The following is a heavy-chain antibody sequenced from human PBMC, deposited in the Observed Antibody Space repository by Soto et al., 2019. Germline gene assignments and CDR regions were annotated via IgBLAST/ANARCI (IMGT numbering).Heavy chain of an antibody. D-gene: IGHD2-2*01. J-gene: IGHJ4*02. V-gene: IGHV3-30*18. CDR1: GFTFSSYG. CDR2: ISYDGSNK. CDR3: AKGRRDCSSTSCYGRRAYYFDY. Sequence: GGSLRLSCAASGFTFSSYGMHWVRRAPGKGLEWVAVISYDGSNKYYADSVKGRFTISRDNSKNTLYLQMNSLRAEDTAVYYCAKGRRDCSSTSCYGRRAYYFDYWGQGTLVTVSS.